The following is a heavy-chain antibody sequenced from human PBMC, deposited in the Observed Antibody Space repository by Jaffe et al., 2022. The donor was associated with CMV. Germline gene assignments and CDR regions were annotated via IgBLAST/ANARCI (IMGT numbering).Heavy chain of an antibody. J-gene: IGHJ4*02. CDR2: IYYSGST. D-gene: IGHD5-18*01. V-gene: IGHV4-59*01. CDR3: ARASSEYSYGASDYFDY. CDR1: GGSISSYY. Sequence: QVQLQESGPGLVKPSETLSLTCTVSGGSISSYYWSWIRQPPGKGLEWIGYIYYSGSTNYNPSLKSRVTISVDTSKNQFSLKLSSVTAADTAVYYCARASSEYSYGASDYFDYWGQGTLVTVSS.